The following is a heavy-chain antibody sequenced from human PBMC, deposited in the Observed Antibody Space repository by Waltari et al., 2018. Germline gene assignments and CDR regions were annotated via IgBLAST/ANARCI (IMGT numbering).Heavy chain of an antibody. V-gene: IGHV4-61*02. CDR2: ILTSGST. CDR3: ARAYDFWSGYHGV. CDR1: GGSISSGSYY. Sequence: QVQLQESGPGLVKPSQTLSLTCTVSGGSISSGSYYWSWIRQPAGKGLEWIGRILTSGSTNYNPSLKSRVTISVDTSKNQFSLKLSSVTAADTAVYYCARAYDFWSGYHGVWGKGTTVTVSS. J-gene: IGHJ6*04. D-gene: IGHD3-3*01.